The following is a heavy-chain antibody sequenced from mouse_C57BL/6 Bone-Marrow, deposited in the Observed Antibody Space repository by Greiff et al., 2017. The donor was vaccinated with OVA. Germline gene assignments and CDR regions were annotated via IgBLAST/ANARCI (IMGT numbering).Heavy chain of an antibody. J-gene: IGHJ4*01. CDR3: AIWLRRTYYAMDY. CDR1: GYTFTSYG. V-gene: IGHV1-81*01. D-gene: IGHD2-2*01. CDR2: IYPRSGNT. Sequence: QVQLKQSGAELARPGASVKLSCKASGYTFTSYGISWVKQRTGQGLEWIGEIYPRSGNTYYNEKFKGKATLTADKSSSTAYMELRSLTSEDSAVYVCAIWLRRTYYAMDYWGQGTSVTVSS.